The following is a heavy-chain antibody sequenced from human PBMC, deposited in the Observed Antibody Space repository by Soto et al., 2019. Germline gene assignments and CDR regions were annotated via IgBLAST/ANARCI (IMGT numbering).Heavy chain of an antibody. CDR3: ARDESTDAFDI. V-gene: IGHV4-31*03. Sequence: QVQLQESGPGLVKPSQTLSLTCTVSGGSISSGGYYWSWIRQHPGKGMEWIGYIYYSGSTYYNPSLKSRVTIAVDTSTNQFSLKLSSVTAADTALYYGARDESTDAFDIWGQGTMVTVSS. CDR2: IYYSGST. CDR1: GGSISSGGYY. J-gene: IGHJ3*02.